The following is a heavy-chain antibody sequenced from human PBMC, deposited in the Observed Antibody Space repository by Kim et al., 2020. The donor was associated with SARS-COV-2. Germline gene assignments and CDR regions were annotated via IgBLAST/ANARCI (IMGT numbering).Heavy chain of an antibody. D-gene: IGHD5-18*01. Sequence: YSPSLNSRVPISVDTSQNQFSLKLTSVTAADTAMYYCARDRGYEYGPIDSWGQGTLVTVSS. CDR3: ARDRGYEYGPIDS. J-gene: IGHJ4*02. V-gene: IGHV4-59*01.